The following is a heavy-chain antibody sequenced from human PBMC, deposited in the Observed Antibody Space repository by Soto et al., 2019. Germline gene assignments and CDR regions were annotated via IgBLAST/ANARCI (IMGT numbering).Heavy chain of an antibody. Sequence: EVQLLESGGKLVQPGGSLTLSCAASGFTFSTYAMASVRQAPGKGLEWVSGVSASGLNTDYADPVKGRFYISTDNSTNTVSLHMHSLRAEDTAWYYSGKDRPRRTSGYVCYYWGPGARVTSSS. CDR3: GKDRPRRTSGYVCYY. CDR1: GFTFSTYA. D-gene: IGHD3-10*01. V-gene: IGHV3-23*01. J-gene: IGHJ4*02. CDR2: VSASGLNT.